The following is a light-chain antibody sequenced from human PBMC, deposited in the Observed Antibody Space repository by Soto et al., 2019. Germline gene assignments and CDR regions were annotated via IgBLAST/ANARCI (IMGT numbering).Light chain of an antibody. Sequence: EIVLTQSPATLSLSPGERATLSCRASQSVSRYLAWYQQKPGQAPRLLIYDTSHRATGIPARFSGSGSGTAFPLTISSLEPDDFPVYYCQQRSSWPTFGGGPKVEIK. CDR2: DTS. CDR3: QQRSSWPT. V-gene: IGKV3-11*01. J-gene: IGKJ4*01. CDR1: QSVSRY.